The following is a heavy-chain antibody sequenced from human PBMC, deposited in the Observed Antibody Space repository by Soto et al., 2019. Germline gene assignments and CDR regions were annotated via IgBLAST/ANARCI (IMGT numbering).Heavy chain of an antibody. D-gene: IGHD3-16*01. V-gene: IGHV1-18*01. CDR2: ISAYNGNT. J-gene: IGHJ4*02. Sequence: GASLKVSCKASGYTFTSYGISWVRQAPGQGLEWMGWISAYNGNTNYAQKLQGRVTMTTDTSTSTAYMELRSLRSDDTAVYYCARDLRVGEVREVPDYWGQGTLVTVSS. CDR1: GYTFTSYG. CDR3: ARDLRVGEVREVPDY.